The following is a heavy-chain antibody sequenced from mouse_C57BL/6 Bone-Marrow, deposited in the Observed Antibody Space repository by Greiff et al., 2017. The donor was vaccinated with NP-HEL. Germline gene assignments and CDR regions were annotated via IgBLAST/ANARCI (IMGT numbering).Heavy chain of an antibody. V-gene: IGHV1-18*01. CDR1: GYTFTDYN. D-gene: IGHD1-1*01. CDR3: ARIRITTVVAPYFDV. CDR2: INPNNGGT. Sequence: EVQLQQSGPELVKPGASVKIPCKASGYTFTDYNMDWVKQSHGKSLEWIGDINPNNGGTIYNQKFKGKATLTVDKSSSTAYMELRSLTSEDTAVYYCARIRITTVVAPYFDVWGTGTTVTVSS. J-gene: IGHJ1*03.